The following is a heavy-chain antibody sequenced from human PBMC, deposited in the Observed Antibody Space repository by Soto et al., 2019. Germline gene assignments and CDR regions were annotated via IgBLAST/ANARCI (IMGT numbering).Heavy chain of an antibody. Sequence: QVDLVESGGGVVQPGRSLRLSCAASGFTFSRNSMHWVRQAPGKGLEWVAVVSSDGSDEYYADSVKGRFTISRDNSKSTLYLQMNDLSPADTAVYYCTGDRNTITGTIWFWGQGTLVTVSS. CDR1: GFTFSRNS. D-gene: IGHD1-7*01. CDR2: VSSDGSDE. CDR3: TGDRNTITGTIWF. V-gene: IGHV3-30*14. J-gene: IGHJ4*02.